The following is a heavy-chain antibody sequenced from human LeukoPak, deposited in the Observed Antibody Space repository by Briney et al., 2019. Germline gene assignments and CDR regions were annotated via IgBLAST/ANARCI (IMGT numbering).Heavy chain of an antibody. CDR3: ARHGAVITPRNTFNI. CDR2: IYYSGNT. V-gene: IGHV4-39*01. J-gene: IGHJ3*02. CDR1: GGSISSSSYY. D-gene: IGHD4-23*01. Sequence: SETLSLTCSVSGGSISSSSYYWGWIRQPPGKGLEWIGSIYYSGNTYYNPSLKSRVTISVDTSKNQFSLKLRSVTAADTAVYYCARHGAVITPRNTFNIWGQGTMVTVSS.